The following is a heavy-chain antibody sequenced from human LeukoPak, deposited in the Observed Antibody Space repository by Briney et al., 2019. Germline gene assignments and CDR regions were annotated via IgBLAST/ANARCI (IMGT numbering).Heavy chain of an antibody. CDR3: ARSGRGGAFDI. CDR2: IYSDGSRT. D-gene: IGHD1-26*01. J-gene: IGHJ3*02. V-gene: IGHV3-74*01. CDR1: GFIFSTYS. Sequence: GGSLRLSCAASGFIFSTYSMNWVRQAPGKGLVWVSRIYSDGSRTTYADSVRGRFTISGDNAKNTLYLQMNSLRAEDTAMYYCARSGRGGAFDIWGQGTMVTVSS.